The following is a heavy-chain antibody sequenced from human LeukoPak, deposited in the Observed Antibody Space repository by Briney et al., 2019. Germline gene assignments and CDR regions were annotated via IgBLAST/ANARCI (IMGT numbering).Heavy chain of an antibody. CDR1: GGSISSGDYY. CDR2: IYYSGST. D-gene: IGHD6-6*01. CDR3: ARVSSSSQGLDY. Sequence: SETLSLTCTVPGGSISSGDYYWSWIRQPPGKGLEWIGYIYYSGSTYYNPSLKSRVTVSVDTSKNQFSLKLSSVTAADTAVYYCARVSSSSQGLDYWGQGTLVTVSS. J-gene: IGHJ4*02. V-gene: IGHV4-30-4*08.